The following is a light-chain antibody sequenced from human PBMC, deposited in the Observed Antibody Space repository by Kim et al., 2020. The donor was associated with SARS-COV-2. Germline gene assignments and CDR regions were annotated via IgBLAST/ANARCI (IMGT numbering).Light chain of an antibody. CDR3: QSFDSGLSGLL. J-gene: IGLJ2*01. CDR2: GNT. Sequence: QTFPSSCSGTISKLGAGFDVHWYQHSPRKAPKLLIFGNTVRPSGVPDRFSGSRSGTSASLAITGLQTEDEADYYCQSFDSGLSGLLFGGGTQLTVL. CDR1: ISKLGAGFD. V-gene: IGLV1-40*01.